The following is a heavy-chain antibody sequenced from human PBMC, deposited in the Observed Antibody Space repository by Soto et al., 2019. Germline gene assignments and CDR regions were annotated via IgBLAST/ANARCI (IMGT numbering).Heavy chain of an antibody. CDR2: ISYDGSNK. D-gene: IGHD2-21*02. CDR1: GFTFNFFA. V-gene: IGHV3-30-3*01. J-gene: IGHJ1*01. Sequence: QVKLVESGGGVVQPGRSLRLSCAASGFTFNFFAMDWVRQAPGKGLEWVAVISYDGSNKYYAESVKGRFTISRDNSKNTLYLQMNSLKPEDTGVYYCARARTGDIPEYFQHWGQGTLVTVSS. CDR3: ARARTGDIPEYFQH.